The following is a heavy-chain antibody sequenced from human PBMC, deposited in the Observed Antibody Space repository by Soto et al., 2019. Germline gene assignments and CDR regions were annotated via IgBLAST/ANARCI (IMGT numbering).Heavy chain of an antibody. V-gene: IGHV4-31*01. Sequence: QGQLQESCPGLVKPSQTLSLTCTVSVASISSGGYYWSWIRQHQGKGLEWIGYIYYSGSTYYKPSLKYLVTISRDTSKNQCSLRLSSVSAADTAVYYCARVRPDTATTTRYCDYWGQGTLVTVSS. CDR1: VASISSGGYY. CDR2: IYYSGST. J-gene: IGHJ4*02. D-gene: IGHD1-26*01. CDR3: ARVRPDTATTTRYCDY.